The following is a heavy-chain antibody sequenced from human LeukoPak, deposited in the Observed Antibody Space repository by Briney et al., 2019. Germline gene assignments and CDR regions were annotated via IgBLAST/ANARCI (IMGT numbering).Heavy chain of an antibody. D-gene: IGHD2-2*01. CDR3: AKDGGCSSTTCYSPYYFDY. Sequence: GGSLRLSCATSGFTFSSYGMHWVRQAPGRGLEWVAVVSYDGNNKFYADSVKGRFTISRVNSKNTPYLQMNSLRAEDTAVYYCAKDGGCSSTTCYSPYYFDYWGQGTLVTVSS. CDR2: VSYDGNNK. J-gene: IGHJ4*02. CDR1: GFTFSSYG. V-gene: IGHV3-30*18.